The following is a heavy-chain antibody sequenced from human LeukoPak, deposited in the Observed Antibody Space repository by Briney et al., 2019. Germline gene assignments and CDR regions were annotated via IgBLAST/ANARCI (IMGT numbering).Heavy chain of an antibody. V-gene: IGHV1-2*02. CDR3: AREEYCSGGSCYHDP. CDR1: GYTFTGYY. D-gene: IGHD2-15*01. J-gene: IGHJ5*02. CDR2: INPNSGGT. Sequence: EASVKVSCKASGYTFTGYYMHWVRQAPGQGLEWMGWINPNSGGTNYAQKFQGRVTMTRDTSISTAYMELSRLRSDDTAVYYCAREEYCSGGSCYHDPWGQGTLVTVSS.